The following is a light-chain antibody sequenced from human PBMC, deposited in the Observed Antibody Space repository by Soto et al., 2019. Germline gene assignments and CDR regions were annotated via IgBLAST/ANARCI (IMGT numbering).Light chain of an antibody. CDR1: TGAVTSGHY. CDR2: DTS. V-gene: IGLV7-46*01. J-gene: IGLJ2*01. Sequence: QAVVTQEPSLTESPGGTVTLTCGSSTGAVTSGHYPYWFQQKPGQAPRTLIYDTSNKHSWTPARFSGSLLGGKAALTLSGAQPEDEAEYYCLLSYSGARYVVFGGGTKVTVL. CDR3: LLSYSGARYVV.